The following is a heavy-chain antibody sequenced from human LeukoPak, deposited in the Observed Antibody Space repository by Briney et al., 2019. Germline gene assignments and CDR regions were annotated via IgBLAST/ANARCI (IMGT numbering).Heavy chain of an antibody. Sequence: ASVKVSCKVSGYTLTELSMHWVRQAPGKGLEWMGGFDPEDGETIYAQKFQGGVTMTEDTSTDTAYMELSSLRSEDTAVYYCATIAVAGTGGGYYFDYWGQGTLVTVSS. D-gene: IGHD6-19*01. CDR2: FDPEDGET. CDR3: ATIAVAGTGGGYYFDY. J-gene: IGHJ4*02. V-gene: IGHV1-24*01. CDR1: GYTLTELS.